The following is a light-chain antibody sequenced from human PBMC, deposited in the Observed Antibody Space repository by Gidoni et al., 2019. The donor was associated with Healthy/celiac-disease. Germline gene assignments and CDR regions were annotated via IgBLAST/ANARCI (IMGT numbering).Light chain of an antibody. CDR1: NIGRKS. Sequence: SYVLPQPPSVSVAPGQTARITCGGNNIGRKSVHWYQQKPGQAPVLVVYDDSDRPSGIPERCSGANSGNTATLTISRVEAGDEADYYCQVWDSSSDVVFGGGTKLTVL. J-gene: IGLJ2*01. V-gene: IGLV3-21*02. CDR2: DDS. CDR3: QVWDSSSDVV.